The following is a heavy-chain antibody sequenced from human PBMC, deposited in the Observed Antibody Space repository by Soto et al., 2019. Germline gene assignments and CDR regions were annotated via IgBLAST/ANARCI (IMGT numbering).Heavy chain of an antibody. CDR3: ARDKITGLFDY. CDR2: IYYSAST. CDR1: GSSTSSSSYY. Sequence: SETLSLTSTVSGSSTSSSSYYWGWIRQPPGKGMAWIGRIYYSASTYYNPALKGRFTISVDTSKTQFSLKLSSVTAADTAVYYCARDKITGLFDYWGQRTQVTVSS. V-gene: IGHV4-39*02. D-gene: IGHD2-8*02. J-gene: IGHJ4*02.